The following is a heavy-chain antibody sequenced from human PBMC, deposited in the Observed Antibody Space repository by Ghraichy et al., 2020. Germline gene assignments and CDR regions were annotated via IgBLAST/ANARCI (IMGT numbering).Heavy chain of an antibody. CDR2: IKYDGSER. CDR3: ARDQFGGLFDI. J-gene: IGHJ3*02. Sequence: GGSLRLSCEASGFSFSNYWMAWVRQAPGKGPEWVANIKYDGSERYFMDSVRGRYTISRDNAKRSLYLEMNSLTAEDTALYYCARDQFGGLFDIWGQGTMVTVSS. V-gene: IGHV3-7*03. D-gene: IGHD4-23*01. CDR1: GFSFSNYW.